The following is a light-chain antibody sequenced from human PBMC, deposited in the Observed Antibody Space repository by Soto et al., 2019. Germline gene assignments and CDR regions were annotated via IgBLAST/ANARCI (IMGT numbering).Light chain of an antibody. CDR1: KNDIGVCDF. CDR3: KSYAGSNTYV. Sequence: QSALTQPPSASGSPGQSVTISCTGTKNDIGVCDFVSWYQHHPGKAPRLIIYEVVQRPSGVPDRFSGSKSGNTASLTVSGLQAADEPDYFCKSYAGSNTYVFGSGTKVTVL. J-gene: IGLJ1*01. CDR2: EVV. V-gene: IGLV2-8*01.